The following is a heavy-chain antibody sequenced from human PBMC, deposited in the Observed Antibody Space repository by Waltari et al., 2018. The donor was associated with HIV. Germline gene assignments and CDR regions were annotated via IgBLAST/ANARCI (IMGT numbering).Heavy chain of an antibody. CDR1: GFIFSNFA. CDR2: VSYDGLKK. CDR3: ARESSGMDV. J-gene: IGHJ6*02. V-gene: IGHV3-30*01. Sequence: QVQLAESGGGMVQPGTSLRLSCAGSGFIFSNFAMHWVRRAPGKGLDWVAGVSYDGLKKHYVDSGKGRFTISRDNSKDTLYLQMNSLRIEDTGIYYCARESSGMDVWGQGTRVTVSS. D-gene: IGHD6-6*01.